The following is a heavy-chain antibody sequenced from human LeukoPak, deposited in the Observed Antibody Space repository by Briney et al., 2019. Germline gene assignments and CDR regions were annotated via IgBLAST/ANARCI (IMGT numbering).Heavy chain of an antibody. Sequence: PGGSLRLSCAASGFTFSSYWMYWVRQGPGKGLVWVSRINSDGSSTTYADSVKGRFTISRDNAKNTLNLQMNSLRAEDTAVYYCARAGIAAAHFDYWGQGTLVTVSS. CDR2: INSDGSST. CDR3: ARAGIAAAHFDY. D-gene: IGHD6-13*01. V-gene: IGHV3-74*03. J-gene: IGHJ4*02. CDR1: GFTFSSYW.